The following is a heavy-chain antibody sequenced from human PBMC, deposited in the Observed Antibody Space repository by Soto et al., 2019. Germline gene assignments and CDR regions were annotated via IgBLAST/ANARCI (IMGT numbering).Heavy chain of an antibody. D-gene: IGHD3-10*01. CDR3: AKFLAWASPTYYAPAFDL. CDR1: GFTVSSNY. CDR2: IYSDGST. Sequence: PGGSLRLSCAASGFTVSSNYMSWVRQAPGKGLEWVSFIYSDGSTYYADSVKGRFTISRDNSKNTLYLQMNSLRAEDTALYYCAKFLAWASPTYYAPAFDLWAQGPSVPVSP. V-gene: IGHV3-53*01. J-gene: IGHJ4*02.